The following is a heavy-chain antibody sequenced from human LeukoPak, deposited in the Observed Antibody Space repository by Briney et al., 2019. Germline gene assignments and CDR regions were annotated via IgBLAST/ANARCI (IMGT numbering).Heavy chain of an antibody. J-gene: IGHJ4*02. CDR2: IYASGST. Sequence: PSETLSLTCTVSGGSISSYYWSWIRQPAGKGLEWIGRIYASGSTNYNPSLKGRVTMSVDTSKNQFSLQLRSVTAADTAVYYCARGWVRDFDYWGQGTLVTVSS. V-gene: IGHV4-4*07. D-gene: IGHD4-23*01. CDR3: ARGWVRDFDY. CDR1: GGSISSYY.